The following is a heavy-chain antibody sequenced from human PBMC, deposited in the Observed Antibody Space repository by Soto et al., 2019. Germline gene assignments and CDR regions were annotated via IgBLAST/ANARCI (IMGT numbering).Heavy chain of an antibody. CDR2: ISYHGRNK. CDR1: GFTFSTSA. V-gene: IGHV3-30-3*01. CDR3: ARDSTKYADY. J-gene: IGHJ4*02. Sequence: QVQLVESGGGVVQPGGSLRLSCAASGFTFSTSAMHWVRQAPGQGLEWVALISYHGRNKYYADSVEGRFTISRDNSKNTLYLQMNSLRAEDTAAYYCARDSTKYADYWGQGTLVTVSS. D-gene: IGHD2-8*01.